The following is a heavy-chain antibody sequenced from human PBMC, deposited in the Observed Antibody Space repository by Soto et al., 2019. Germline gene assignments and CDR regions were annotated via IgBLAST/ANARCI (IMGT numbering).Heavy chain of an antibody. Sequence: EVLLVESGGGLVQPGESLRLSCAASGFAFGSYWMHWVRQVPGKGLEWVSRINNDGSDTNYADSVKGRFTISRDNARNTLFLQLDTLGAEDTALYYWVRGPLDLAIRAGARLYWGQGVLVTVSS. V-gene: IGHV3-74*01. CDR3: VRGPLDLAIRAGARLY. D-gene: IGHD2-2*03. CDR2: INNDGSDT. CDR1: GFAFGSYW. J-gene: IGHJ4*02.